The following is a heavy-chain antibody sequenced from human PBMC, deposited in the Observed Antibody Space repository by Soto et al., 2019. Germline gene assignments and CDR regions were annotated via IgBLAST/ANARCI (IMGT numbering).Heavy chain of an antibody. Sequence: EVQLVESGGGLVQPGRSLTLSCAASGFTFDDYAMHWVRQAPGKGLEWVSGISWNSDTIGYADSVRGRFTISRDNAENSLYLQMNSLGAEDTALYYCARDFGGILRFGESWGQGTLVTVSS. D-gene: IGHD3-10*01. CDR3: ARDFGGILRFGES. CDR2: ISWNSDTI. CDR1: GFTFDDYA. J-gene: IGHJ5*02. V-gene: IGHV3-9*01.